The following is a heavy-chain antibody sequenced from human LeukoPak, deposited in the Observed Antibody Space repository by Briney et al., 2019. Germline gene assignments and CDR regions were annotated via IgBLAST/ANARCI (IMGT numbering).Heavy chain of an antibody. CDR3: ARDSSSGYYFPLNWFGP. CDR2: INPNSGGT. CDR1: GYTFTGYY. J-gene: IGHJ5*02. D-gene: IGHD3-22*01. V-gene: IGHV1-2*02. Sequence: ASVKVSCKASGYTFTGYYMHWVRQAPGQGLEWMGWINPNSGGTNYAQKFQGRVTMTRDTSISTAYMELSRLRSDDTAVYYCARDSSSGYYFPLNWFGPWGQGTLVTVSS.